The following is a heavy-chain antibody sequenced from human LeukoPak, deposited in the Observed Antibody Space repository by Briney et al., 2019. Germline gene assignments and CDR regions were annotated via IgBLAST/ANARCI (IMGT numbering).Heavy chain of an antibody. CDR1: GFTFSNYE. Sequence: PGGSLRLSCPASGFTFSNYEMNWLRQAPGKGRDWVSYISNSGRTIYYADSVKGRFTISRDNSKNTLYLQMNSLSAEDTAVYYCAKDGAKRWLQFRSHYSYYMDVWGKGTTVTVSS. CDR2: ISNSGRTI. D-gene: IGHD5-24*01. V-gene: IGHV3-48*03. J-gene: IGHJ6*03. CDR3: AKDGAKRWLQFRSHYSYYMDV.